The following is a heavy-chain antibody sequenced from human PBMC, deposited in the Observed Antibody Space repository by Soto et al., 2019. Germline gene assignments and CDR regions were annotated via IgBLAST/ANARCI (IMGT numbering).Heavy chain of an antibody. Sequence: QVQLVQSGAEVKKPGSSVKVSCKASGGTFSSYAISWVRQAPGQGLEWMGGIIPICGTANYAQKFQGRVTNTGDESPSRAYMELSSLRSEDTAVYYCARDRIEVAGTCWFDPWGQGTLVTVSS. CDR3: ARDRIEVAGTCWFDP. J-gene: IGHJ5*02. V-gene: IGHV1-69*12. D-gene: IGHD6-19*01. CDR1: GGTFSSYA. CDR2: IIPICGTA.